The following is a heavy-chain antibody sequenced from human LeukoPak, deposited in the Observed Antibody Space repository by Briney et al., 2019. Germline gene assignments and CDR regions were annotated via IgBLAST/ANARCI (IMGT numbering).Heavy chain of an antibody. D-gene: IGHD6-6*01. CDR3: ARTGYSSSPTRGYYYYYYMDV. J-gene: IGHJ6*03. CDR2: ISAYNGNT. CDR1: GYTFTSYG. V-gene: IGHV1-18*01. Sequence: ASVKVSCKASGYTFTSYGISWVRQAPGQGLEWMGWISAYNGNTNYAQKLQGRVTMTTDTSTSTAYMELRSLRSDDTAVYYCARTGYSSSPTRGYYYYYYMDVWGKGTTVTVSS.